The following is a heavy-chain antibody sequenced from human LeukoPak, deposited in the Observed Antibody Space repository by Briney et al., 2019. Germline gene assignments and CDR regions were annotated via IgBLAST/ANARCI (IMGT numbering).Heavy chain of an antibody. J-gene: IGHJ6*03. CDR2: IYSGGST. V-gene: IGHV3-66*02. Sequence: GGSLRLSCAASGFTVSSNYMSWVRQAPGKGLEWVSVIYSGGSTYYADSVKGRFTISRDNSKNTLYLQMNSLRAEDTAVYYCARDRMVRESYYYYYMDVWGKGTMVTVSS. D-gene: IGHD3-10*01. CDR3: ARDRMVRESYYYYYMDV. CDR1: GFTVSSNY.